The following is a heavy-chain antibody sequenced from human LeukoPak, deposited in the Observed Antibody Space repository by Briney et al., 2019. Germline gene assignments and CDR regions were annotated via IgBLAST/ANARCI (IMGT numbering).Heavy chain of an antibody. CDR1: GGSFSGYY. Sequence: SETLSLTCAVHGGSFSGYYWSWIRQPPGKGLEWIGEINHSGSTNYNPSLKSRVTISVDTSKNQFSLKLSSVTAADTAVYYCARGDDFWSGYNWFDPWGQGTLVTVSS. D-gene: IGHD3-3*01. V-gene: IGHV4-34*01. CDR2: INHSGST. J-gene: IGHJ5*02. CDR3: ARGDDFWSGYNWFDP.